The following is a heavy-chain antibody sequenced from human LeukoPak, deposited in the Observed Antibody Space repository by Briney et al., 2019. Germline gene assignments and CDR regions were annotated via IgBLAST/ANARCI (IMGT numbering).Heavy chain of an antibody. CDR2: ISSSSSTI. V-gene: IGHV3-48*02. CDR1: GFTFSSYS. D-gene: IGHD3-3*01. Sequence: PGGSLRLSCAASGFTFSSYSMNWVRQAPGKGLEWVSYISSSSSTIYYADSVKGRFTISRDNAKNSLYLQMNSLRDEDTAVYYCAAVLRFLEWSLDYWGQGTLVTVSS. CDR3: AAVLRFLEWSLDY. J-gene: IGHJ4*02.